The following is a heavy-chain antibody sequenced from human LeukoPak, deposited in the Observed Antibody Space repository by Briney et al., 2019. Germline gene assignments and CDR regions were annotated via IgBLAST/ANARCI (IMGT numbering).Heavy chain of an antibody. CDR1: GYTLTELS. J-gene: IGHJ3*02. CDR3: ATAGAGGVVVVAATQGDAFDI. D-gene: IGHD2-15*01. Sequence: GASVKVSCKVSGYTLTELSMHWVRQAPGKGLEWMGGFDPEDGETIYAQKFQGRVTMTEDTSTDTAYMELSSLRSEDTAVYYCATAGAGGVVVVAATQGDAFDIWGQGTMVTVSS. V-gene: IGHV1-24*01. CDR2: FDPEDGET.